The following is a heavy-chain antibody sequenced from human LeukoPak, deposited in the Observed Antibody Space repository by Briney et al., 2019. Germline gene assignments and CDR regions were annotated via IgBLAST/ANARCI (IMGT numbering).Heavy chain of an antibody. Sequence: ASVKVSCKASGGTFSSYAISWVRQAPGQGLERMGGIIPIFGTANYAQKFQGRVTITADESTSTAYMELSSLRSEDTAVYYCARGGIYCGGDCYSFSWPYYYYMDVWGKGTTVTISS. J-gene: IGHJ6*03. CDR3: ARGGIYCGGDCYSFSWPYYYYMDV. CDR1: GGTFSSYA. V-gene: IGHV1-69*13. D-gene: IGHD2-21*02. CDR2: IIPIFGTA.